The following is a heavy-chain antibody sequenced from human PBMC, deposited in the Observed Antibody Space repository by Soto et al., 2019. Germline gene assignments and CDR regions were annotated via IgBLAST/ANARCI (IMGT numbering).Heavy chain of an antibody. Sequence: SVKVSCKASGGTFSSYAISWVRQAPGQGLEWMGGIIPIFGTANYAQKFQGRVTITADESTSTAYMELSSLRSEDTAVYYCARDGRSYYYGMDVWGQGTTVTVSS. CDR3: ARDGRSYYYGMDV. D-gene: IGHD1-1*01. V-gene: IGHV1-69*13. CDR1: GGTFSSYA. J-gene: IGHJ6*02. CDR2: IIPIFGTA.